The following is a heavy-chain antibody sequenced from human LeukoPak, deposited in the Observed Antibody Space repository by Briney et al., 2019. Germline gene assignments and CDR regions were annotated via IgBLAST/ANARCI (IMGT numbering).Heavy chain of an antibody. CDR2: IYYSGST. CDR3: AREGLGIAAANI. Sequence: SETLSLTCTVSGGSISSSSYYWGWIRQHPGKGLEWIGYIYYSGSTYYNPSLKSRVTISVDTSKNQFSLKLSSVTAADTAVYYCAREGLGIAAANIWGQGTLVTVSS. CDR1: GGSISSSSYY. D-gene: IGHD6-13*01. V-gene: IGHV4-31*03. J-gene: IGHJ4*02.